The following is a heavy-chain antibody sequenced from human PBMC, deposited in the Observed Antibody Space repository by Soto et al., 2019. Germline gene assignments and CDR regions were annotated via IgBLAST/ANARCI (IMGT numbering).Heavy chain of an antibody. J-gene: IGHJ4*02. CDR1: GGSISSGDYY. CDR2: IYYNGST. V-gene: IGHV4-30-4*01. D-gene: IGHD3-9*01. CDR3: ARVVEDILTGYYVFDY. Sequence: SETLSLTCTVYGGSISSGDYYWSWIRQPPGKGLEWIGYIYYNGSTYYNPSLKSRVTISVDTSKNQFSLKLSSVTAADTAVYYCARVVEDILTGYYVFDYWGQGTLVTVSS.